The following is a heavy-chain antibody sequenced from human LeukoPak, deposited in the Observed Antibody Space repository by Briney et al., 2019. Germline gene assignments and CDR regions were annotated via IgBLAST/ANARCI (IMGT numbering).Heavy chain of an antibody. J-gene: IGHJ5*02. D-gene: IGHD2-15*01. Sequence: SETLSLTCAVYGGSFSGYYWSWIRQPPGKGLEWIGEINHSGSTNYNPSLKSRVTISVDTSRNQFSLKLSSVTAADTAVYYCARTRELGYCSGGSCFWFDPWGQGTLVTVSS. CDR1: GGSFSGYY. V-gene: IGHV4-34*01. CDR2: INHSGST. CDR3: ARTRELGYCSGGSCFWFDP.